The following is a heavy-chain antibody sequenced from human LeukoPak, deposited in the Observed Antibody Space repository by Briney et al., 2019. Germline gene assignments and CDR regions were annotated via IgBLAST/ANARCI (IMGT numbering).Heavy chain of an antibody. D-gene: IGHD2-15*01. CDR2: LYYTGST. Sequence: PSETLSVTCTVSGGSISSYFWSWIRQPPGKGLEWIGYLYYTGSTNYNPSLKSRVTISVDTSKDQFSLKLSSATAADTAVYYCARGGPYCSGGSCSDYWGQGILVTVSS. V-gene: IGHV4-59*08. CDR3: ARGGPYCSGGSCSDY. J-gene: IGHJ4*02. CDR1: GGSISSYF.